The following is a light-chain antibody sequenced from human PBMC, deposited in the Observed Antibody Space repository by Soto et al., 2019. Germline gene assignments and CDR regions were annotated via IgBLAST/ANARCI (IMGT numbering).Light chain of an antibody. Sequence: AIRMTQSPSSLSASTGDRVSITCRASQDIGSFLAWYQQKPGKAPKLLIYDASTLQSGVPSRFGGSGSGTDFTLTISSLQSEDFATYYCQQYYSYPRTFGQGTKVDIK. CDR2: DAS. CDR3: QQYYSYPRT. CDR1: QDIGSF. V-gene: IGKV1-8*01. J-gene: IGKJ1*01.